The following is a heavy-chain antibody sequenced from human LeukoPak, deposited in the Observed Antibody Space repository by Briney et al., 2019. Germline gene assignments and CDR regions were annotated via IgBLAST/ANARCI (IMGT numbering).Heavy chain of an antibody. D-gene: IGHD4-11*01. CDR2: ITGSGGNT. Sequence: PGGSLRLSCAASGFTFNRYAMSWVRHAPGTGLEWVSVITGSGGNTYHADSVKGRLTVSRDNSKNTLYLHMNSLRAEDTAVYHCAKGPNDDSNYLFDHWGQGTLVTVSS. CDR3: AKGPNDDSNYLFDH. J-gene: IGHJ5*02. V-gene: IGHV3-23*01. CDR1: GFTFNRYA.